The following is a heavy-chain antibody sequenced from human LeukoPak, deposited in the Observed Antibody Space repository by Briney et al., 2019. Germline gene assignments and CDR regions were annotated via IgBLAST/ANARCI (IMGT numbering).Heavy chain of an antibody. J-gene: IGHJ4*02. CDR1: GGSFSGYY. V-gene: IGHV4-34*01. CDR3: ATGRDPYKTGH. D-gene: IGHD1-1*01. CDR2: INHSGSA. Sequence: SETLSLTCAVYGGSFSGYYWSWIRQPPGKGLEWIGEINHSGSANYNPSLKSRVTLSIDKSKNQFSLKLSSVTAADTAVYYCATGRDPYKTGHWGQGTLVTVSS.